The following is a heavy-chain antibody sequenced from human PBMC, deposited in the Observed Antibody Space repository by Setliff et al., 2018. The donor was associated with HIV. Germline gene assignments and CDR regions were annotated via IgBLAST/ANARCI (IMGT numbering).Heavy chain of an antibody. D-gene: IGHD2-8*02. V-gene: IGHV4-59*10. J-gene: IGHJ6*03. CDR2: IYTSGST. CDR1: GGSFSGYY. CDR3: ARVSSTYWYSIFRNYYYHMDV. Sequence: PSETLSLTCDVYGGSFSGYYWSWIRQPAGKGLEWIGRIYTSGSTNYNPSLKSRVTMSVDTSKNQFSLKLSSVTAADTAVYYCARVSSTYWYSIFRNYYYHMDVWGKGTTVTVSS.